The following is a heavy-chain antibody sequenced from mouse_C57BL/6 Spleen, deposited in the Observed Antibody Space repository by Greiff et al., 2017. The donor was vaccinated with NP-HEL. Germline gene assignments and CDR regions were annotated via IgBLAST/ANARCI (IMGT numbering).Heavy chain of an antibody. CDR2: IDPSDSYT. CDR1: GYTFTSYW. D-gene: IGHD1-1*01. Sequence: QVQLQQPGAELVRPGTSVKLSCKASGYTFTSYWMHWVKQRPGQGLEWIGVIDPSDSYTNYNQKFKGKATLTVDTSSSTAYMQLSRLTSEDSAVYYCARLGAVVATNYFDYWGQGTTLTVSS. CDR3: ARLGAVVATNYFDY. J-gene: IGHJ2*01. V-gene: IGHV1-59*01.